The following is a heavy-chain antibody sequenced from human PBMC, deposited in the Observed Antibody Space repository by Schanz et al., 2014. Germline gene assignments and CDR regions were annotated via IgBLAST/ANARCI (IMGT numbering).Heavy chain of an antibody. CDR2: ISDSGTYT. J-gene: IGHJ4*02. CDR1: GFVFGDYY. CDR3: AASSGWHPSTDY. Sequence: QVQVVRSGGGLVKPGGSLRLSCAASGFVFGDYYMTWIRQAPGKGLEWLSYISDSGTYTNYADSVKGRFTISRDNAKSSLYLQMNSLRVEDTAVYYCAASSGWHPSTDYWGQGTLVTVSS. V-gene: IGHV3-11*05. D-gene: IGHD6-19*01.